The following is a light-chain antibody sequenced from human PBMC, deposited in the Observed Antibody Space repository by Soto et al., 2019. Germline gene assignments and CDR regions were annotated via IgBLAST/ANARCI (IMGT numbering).Light chain of an antibody. CDR2: LAT. CDR3: QQLDLYPIT. J-gene: IGKJ3*01. V-gene: IGKV1-9*01. CDR1: QDNSRY. Sequence: DIQLTQSPSLLSASIGDRVTITCRASQDNSRYLAWYQQKPGTAPRLLISLATTLQGGVPSRFSGSGSGTEFTLTISGLQPEDIATYYCQQLDLYPITFGPGTAVEIK.